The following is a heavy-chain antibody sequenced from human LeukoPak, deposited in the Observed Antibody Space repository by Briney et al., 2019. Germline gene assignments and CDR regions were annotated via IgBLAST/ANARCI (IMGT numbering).Heavy chain of an antibody. CDR2: ISGSGGST. V-gene: IGHV3-23*01. J-gene: IGHJ4*02. D-gene: IGHD2-15*01. Sequence: GGSLRLSCAASGFTFTSYAMSWVRQAPGKGLERVSGISGSGGSTYYADSVKGRFTISRDNSKNTLYLQLNSLRAEDTTVYYCAKSSCSGGSCYSDYWGQGTLVTVSS. CDR3: AKSSCSGGSCYSDY. CDR1: GFTFTSYA.